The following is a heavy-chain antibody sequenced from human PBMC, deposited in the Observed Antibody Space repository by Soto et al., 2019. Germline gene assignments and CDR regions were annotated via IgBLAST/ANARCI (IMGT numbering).Heavy chain of an antibody. D-gene: IGHD3-3*01. CDR2: IKQDVSEK. J-gene: IGHJ3*02. CDR1: GFTFSSYW. CDR3: ARFNDFWSGYYDAFDI. V-gene: IGHV3-7*01. Sequence: GGSLRLSCAASGFTFSSYWMSWVRQAPGKGLEWVANIKQDVSEKYYVDSVKGRFTISRDSAKNSLYLQMNSLSAEDTDVYYCARFNDFWSGYYDAFDIWGQGTMVTVSS.